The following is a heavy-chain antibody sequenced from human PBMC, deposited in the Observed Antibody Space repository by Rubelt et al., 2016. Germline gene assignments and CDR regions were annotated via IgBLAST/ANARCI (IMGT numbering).Heavy chain of an antibody. V-gene: IGHV3-66*01. CDR1: GFTVSSNY. CDR3: ARGITMVRGVRNYYYYGMDV. J-gene: IGHJ6*02. D-gene: IGHD3-10*01. CDR2: IYSGGST. Sequence: EVQLLESGGGLVQPGGFLRLSCAASGFTVSSNYMSWVRQAPGKGLEWVSVIYSGGSTYYADSVKGRFTISRDNSKSTLYLQRNSLRAEDTAVYYCARGITMVRGVRNYYYYGMDVWGQGTTVTVSS.